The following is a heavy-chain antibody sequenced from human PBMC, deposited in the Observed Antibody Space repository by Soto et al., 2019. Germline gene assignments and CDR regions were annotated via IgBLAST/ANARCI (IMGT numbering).Heavy chain of an antibody. CDR3: ARVALSSTSSHYYGMDV. D-gene: IGHD2-2*01. Sequence: AAALKISCKGSGDSFTSYWNSWVRQMPGKGLAWMGRIDPSDSYTNYSPSSQGHVTISADKSISTAYLQWSRLKASDTAMYYCARVALSSTSSHYYGMDVWAQGATPTVSS. CDR2: IDPSDSYT. J-gene: IGHJ6*02. V-gene: IGHV5-10-1*01. CDR1: GDSFTSYW.